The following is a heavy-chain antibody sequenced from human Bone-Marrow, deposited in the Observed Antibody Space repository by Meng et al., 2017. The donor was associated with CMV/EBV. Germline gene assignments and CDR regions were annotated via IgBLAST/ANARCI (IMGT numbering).Heavy chain of an antibody. J-gene: IGHJ6*02. CDR2: MNPNSGNT. V-gene: IGHV1-8*03. D-gene: IGHD4-23*01. CDR3: ARYGGTSAPLHFYGMDV. Sequence: ASVKVSCKASGYTFTSYDINWVRQATGQGLEWMGWMNPNSGNTGYAQKFQGRVTITRNTSINTAYMELSSLRSEDTAVYYCARYGGTSAPLHFYGMDVWGQGTTVTVSS. CDR1: GYTFTSYD.